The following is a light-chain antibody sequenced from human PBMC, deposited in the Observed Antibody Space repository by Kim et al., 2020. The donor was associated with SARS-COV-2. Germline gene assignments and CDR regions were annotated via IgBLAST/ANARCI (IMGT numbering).Light chain of an antibody. CDR1: QDIKNK. V-gene: IGKV1-16*02. CDR3: QQYQSYPVT. Sequence: ASVGDRVTMTGRASQDIKNKLVWFQQKRWKAPWSLIYAASSLQSGDPSKFSGSGSGTDCTLTISSLQPADFATYYCQQYQSYPVTFGQETRREI. J-gene: IGKJ5*01. CDR2: AAS.